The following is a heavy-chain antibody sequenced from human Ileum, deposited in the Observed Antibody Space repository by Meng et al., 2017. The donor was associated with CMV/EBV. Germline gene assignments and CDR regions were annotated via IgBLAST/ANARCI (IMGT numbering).Heavy chain of an antibody. CDR1: GGSISSSTYY. Sequence: QLQLQASGPGLVQPSETLSRTCTVSGGSISSSTYYWGWVRHPPGKGLEWIGLMRSSGSSFYSPSLRSRVTMSVDTSKNQFSLKVNSVTAADTAVYYCARDSSGVSGTFDSWGQGTLVTVSS. J-gene: IGHJ4*02. CDR2: MRSSGSS. D-gene: IGHD5/OR15-5a*01. CDR3: ARDSSGVSGTFDS. V-gene: IGHV4-39*07.